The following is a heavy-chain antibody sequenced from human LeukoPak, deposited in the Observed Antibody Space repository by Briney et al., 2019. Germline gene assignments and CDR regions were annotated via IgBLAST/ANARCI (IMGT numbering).Heavy chain of an antibody. V-gene: IGHV1-3*04. CDR3: ARAHSIAVAGTRIMGY. Sequence: ASVKVSCKASGYTFTSYVIHWMRQVPGQRLEWMGWINTGNGNTKYSQRFQGRVTMTRDTSTSTVYMELSSLRSEDTAVYYCARAHSIAVAGTRIMGYWGQGTLVTVSS. CDR1: GYTFTSYV. D-gene: IGHD6-19*01. CDR2: INTGNGNT. J-gene: IGHJ4*02.